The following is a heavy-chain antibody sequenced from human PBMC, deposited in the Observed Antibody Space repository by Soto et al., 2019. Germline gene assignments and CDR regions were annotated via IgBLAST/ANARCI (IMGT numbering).Heavy chain of an antibody. CDR2: ISGSGGST. J-gene: IGHJ4*02. V-gene: IGHV3-23*01. Sequence: GGSLRLSCAASGFTFSSYAMTWVRQAPGKGLEWVSVISGSGGSTHYADSVKGRSTIARDNSKNTLYLQVNSLRAEDTAVYYCAKEADISGYNTEDWGQGTQVTVSS. D-gene: IGHD3-22*01. CDR1: GFTFSSYA. CDR3: AKEADISGYNTED.